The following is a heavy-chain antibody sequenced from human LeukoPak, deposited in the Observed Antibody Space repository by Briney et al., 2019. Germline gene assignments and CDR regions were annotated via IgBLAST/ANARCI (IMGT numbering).Heavy chain of an antibody. CDR1: GFTFSSYA. J-gene: IGHJ4*02. CDR3: AKDLWYGSGSYTAEQEVY. CDR2: ISGSGGST. D-gene: IGHD3-10*01. V-gene: IGHV3-23*01. Sequence: PGGSLRLSCAASGFTFSSYAMSWVRQAPGKGLEWVSAISGSGGSTYYADSAKGRFTIPRDNSKNTLYLQMNSLRAEDTAVYYCAKDLWYGSGSYTAEQEVYWGQGTLVTVSS.